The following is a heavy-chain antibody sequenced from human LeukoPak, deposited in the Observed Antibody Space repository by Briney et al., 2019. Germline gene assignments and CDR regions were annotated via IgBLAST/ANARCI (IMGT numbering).Heavy chain of an antibody. D-gene: IGHD4-17*01. Sequence: PSETLSLTCTVSGGSISSGDYYWSWIRQPPGKGLEWIGYICYSGSTYYNPSLKSRVTISVDTSKNQFSLKLSSVTAADTAVYYCATELRYLRYVDYWGQGTLVTVSS. CDR2: ICYSGST. J-gene: IGHJ4*02. CDR3: ATELRYLRYVDY. CDR1: GGSISSGDYY. V-gene: IGHV4-30-4*01.